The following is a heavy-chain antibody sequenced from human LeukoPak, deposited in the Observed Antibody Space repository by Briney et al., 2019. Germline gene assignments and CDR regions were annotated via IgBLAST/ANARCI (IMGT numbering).Heavy chain of an antibody. CDR1: GYTLTELS. CDR2: FDPEDGET. CDR3: ATDLGRGSYFSLYLRY. V-gene: IGHV1-24*01. J-gene: IGHJ4*02. Sequence: ASVKVSCKVSGYTLTELSMHWVRQAPGKGLEWMGGFDPEDGETIYAQKFQGRVTMTEDTSTDTAYMELSSLRSEDTAVYYCATDLGRGSYFSLYLRYWGQGTLVTVSS. D-gene: IGHD1-26*01.